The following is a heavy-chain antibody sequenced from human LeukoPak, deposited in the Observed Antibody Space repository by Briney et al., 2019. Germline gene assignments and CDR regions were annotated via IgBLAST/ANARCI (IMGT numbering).Heavy chain of an antibody. J-gene: IGHJ4*02. CDR3: ARGGATIFGVVIMDFDY. D-gene: IGHD3-3*01. V-gene: IGHV1-2*02. Sequence: ASVKVSCKDSGYTFTGYYLHWVRPAPGQGLAWMGWINPNSGGTNYAQKFQGRVTMTRDTSISTAYMELSRLKSDDTAVYYCARGGATIFGVVIMDFDYWGQGTLVTVSS. CDR1: GYTFTGYY. CDR2: INPNSGGT.